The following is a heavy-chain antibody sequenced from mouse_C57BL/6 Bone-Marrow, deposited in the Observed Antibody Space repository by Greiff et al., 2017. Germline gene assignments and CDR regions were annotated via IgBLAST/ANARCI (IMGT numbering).Heavy chain of an antibody. CDR3: AREALYSNYAMDY. D-gene: IGHD2-5*01. J-gene: IGHJ4*01. CDR2: IDPSDSYT. CDR1: GYTFTSYW. V-gene: IGHV1-69*01. Sequence: QVQLQQPGAELVMPGASVKLSCKASGYTFTSYWMPWVKQRPGQGLEWIGEIDPSDSYTNYNQKFKGKSTLTVDKSSSTAYMQLSSLTSEDSAVYYCAREALYSNYAMDYWGQGTAVTVSS.